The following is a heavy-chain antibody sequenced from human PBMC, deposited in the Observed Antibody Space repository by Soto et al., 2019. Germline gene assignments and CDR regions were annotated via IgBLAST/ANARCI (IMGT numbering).Heavy chain of an antibody. D-gene: IGHD3-16*01. CDR1: GDGVSNFSAA. CDR2: TYYSSKWYN. V-gene: IGHV6-1*01. CDR3: ARTGGATDS. J-gene: IGHJ4*02. Sequence: SRPRTLTCAISGDGVSNFSAAWDCIRHSPSRVFEWLGRTYYSSKWYNEYAVSVKGRISINSDTSKNHFSLQLNSVTPEDTAVYYCARTGGATDSWGQGNLVTVSS.